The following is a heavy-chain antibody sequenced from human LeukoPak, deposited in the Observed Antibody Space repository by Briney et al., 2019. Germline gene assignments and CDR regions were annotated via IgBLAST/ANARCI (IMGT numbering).Heavy chain of an antibody. J-gene: IGHJ4*02. V-gene: IGHV5-51*01. D-gene: IGHD3-10*01. Sequence: GESLKISCKGSGYSFTSYWIGWVRQMPGKGLAWMGIIYPGDSDTRYSPSFQGQVTISADKSISTAYLQWSSLKASDTAMYYCAIDYYGSGSYLDYWGQGTLVTVSS. CDR1: GYSFTSYW. CDR2: IYPGDSDT. CDR3: AIDYYGSGSYLDY.